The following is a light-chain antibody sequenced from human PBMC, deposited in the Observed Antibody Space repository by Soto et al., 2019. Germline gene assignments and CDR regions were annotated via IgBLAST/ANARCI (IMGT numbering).Light chain of an antibody. CDR3: QPRGFT. V-gene: IGKV1-33*01. J-gene: IGKJ3*01. CDR1: QDISNY. Sequence: DIQMTQSPSSLSASVGDRVTITCQASQDISNYLNWYQQKPGKAPKRLIYDASNLEKGVPARFSGSGSGTDFTFNISRLQPEDIATYYCQPRGFTFGPGTKVDIK. CDR2: DAS.